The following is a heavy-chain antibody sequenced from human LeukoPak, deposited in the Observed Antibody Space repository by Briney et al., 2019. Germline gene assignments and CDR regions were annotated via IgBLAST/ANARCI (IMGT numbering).Heavy chain of an antibody. Sequence: GGSLRLSCAAAGFTFSSYWMSWVRQAPGKGLEWVANMKYDGSEKYYVDSVKGRFTIYRDNAKNSLYLQMNSLRAEDTAVYYCARDIEAAGLFLDYWGQGTLVTVSS. J-gene: IGHJ4*02. V-gene: IGHV3-7*01. CDR1: GFTFSSYW. CDR2: MKYDGSEK. CDR3: ARDIEAAGLFLDY. D-gene: IGHD6-13*01.